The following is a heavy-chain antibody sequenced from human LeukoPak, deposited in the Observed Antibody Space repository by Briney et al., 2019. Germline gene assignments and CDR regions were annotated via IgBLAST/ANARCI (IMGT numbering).Heavy chain of an antibody. D-gene: IGHD2-2*01. CDR2: ISYDGSNK. CDR3: ARVHSVVVPAAPDY. Sequence: GGSLRLSCAASGFTFSSYAMPWVRQAPGKGLEWVAVISYDGSNKYYADSVKGRFTISRDNSKNTLYLQMNSLRAEDTAVYYCARVHSVVVPAAPDYWGQGTLVTVSS. J-gene: IGHJ4*02. CDR1: GFTFSSYA. V-gene: IGHV3-30-3*01.